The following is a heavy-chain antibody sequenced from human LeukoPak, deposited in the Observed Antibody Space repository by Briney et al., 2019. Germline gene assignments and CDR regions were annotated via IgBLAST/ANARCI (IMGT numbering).Heavy chain of an antibody. CDR1: GGSISSSSYY. Sequence: SETLSLTCTVSGGSISSSSYYWGWIRQPPGKGLEWIGSIYYSGSTYYNPSLKSRVTISVDTSKNQFSLKLSSVTAADTAVYYCARRVRSNGAFDIWGQGTMVTVSS. J-gene: IGHJ3*02. V-gene: IGHV4-39*01. D-gene: IGHD4-11*01. CDR2: IYYSGST. CDR3: ARRVRSNGAFDI.